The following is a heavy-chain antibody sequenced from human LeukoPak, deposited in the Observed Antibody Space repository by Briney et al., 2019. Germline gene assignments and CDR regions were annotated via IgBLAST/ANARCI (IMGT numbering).Heavy chain of an antibody. J-gene: IGHJ4*02. Sequence: GGSLRLSCAASGFTFSSYGMHWVRQAPGKGLEWVAVIWYDGSNKYYADSVKGRFTISRDNSKNTLYLQMNSPRAEDTAVYYCARAAQLLSGSSDFDYWGQGTLVTVSS. CDR1: GFTFSSYG. V-gene: IGHV3-33*01. CDR2: IWYDGSNK. CDR3: ARAAQLLSGSSDFDY. D-gene: IGHD1-26*01.